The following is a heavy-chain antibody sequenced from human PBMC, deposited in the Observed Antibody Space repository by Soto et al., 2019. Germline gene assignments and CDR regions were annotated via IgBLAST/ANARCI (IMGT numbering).Heavy chain of an antibody. J-gene: IGHJ4*02. CDR1: GFTFSSYD. V-gene: IGHV3-23*01. CDR2: ISGSGASA. Sequence: PGGSLRLSCAASGFTFSSYDMSWVRQAPGEGLEWVSVISGSGASAYYADSVKGRFTISRDNSKNTLYLQMNGLRAEDTAVYYCANIREMTSFYWGQGTLVPVSS. CDR3: ANIREMTSFY. D-gene: IGHD1-26*01.